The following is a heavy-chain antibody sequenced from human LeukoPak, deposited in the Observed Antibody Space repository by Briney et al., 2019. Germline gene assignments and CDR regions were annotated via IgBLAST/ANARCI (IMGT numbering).Heavy chain of an antibody. Sequence: PGGSLRLSCAASGFTFSDYYMSWIRQAPGKGLEWVSYISSSGGTIYYADSVKGRFTISRDNAKNSLYLQMNSLRAEDTAVYYCARMSDYGDYNWFDPWGQGTLVTVSS. V-gene: IGHV3-11*01. CDR3: ARMSDYGDYNWFDP. J-gene: IGHJ5*02. CDR1: GFTFSDYY. CDR2: ISSSGGTI. D-gene: IGHD4-17*01.